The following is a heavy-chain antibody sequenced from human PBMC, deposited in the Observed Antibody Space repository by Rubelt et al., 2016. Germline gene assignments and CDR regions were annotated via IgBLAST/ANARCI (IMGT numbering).Heavy chain of an antibody. D-gene: IGHD3-10*01. V-gene: IGHV1-69*06. CDR1: GGTFSSYA. CDR3: ARCYGSGSYGNWFDP. CDR2: IIPIFGTA. J-gene: IGHJ5*02. Sequence: QVQLVQSGAEVKKPGSSVKVSCKASGGTFSSYAISWVRQAPGQGLEWMGGIIPIFGTANYAQKFQCRVTITTDTATSTAYMELRSLRSDDTAVYYCARCYGSGSYGNWFDPWGQGTLVTVSS.